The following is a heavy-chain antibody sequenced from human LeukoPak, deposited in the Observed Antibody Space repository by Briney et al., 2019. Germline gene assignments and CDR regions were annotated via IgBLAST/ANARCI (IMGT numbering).Heavy chain of an antibody. J-gene: IGHJ4*02. CDR3: ASTYYYDSSAYGGQD. D-gene: IGHD3-22*01. CDR1: GGSISSSSYY. Sequence: SETLSLTCTVSGGSISSSSYYWGWIRQPPGKGLEWIGNIYYSGSTSYNPSLKSRVTISVDTSKKQFSLKLSSVTAADTAVYYCASTYYYDSSAYGGQDWGQGTLVTVSP. V-gene: IGHV4-39*01. CDR2: IYYSGST.